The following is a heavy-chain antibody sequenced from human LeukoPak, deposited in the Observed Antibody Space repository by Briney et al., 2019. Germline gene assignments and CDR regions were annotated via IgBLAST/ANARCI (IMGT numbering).Heavy chain of an antibody. CDR2: IDYSGST. CDR1: GGSISSSGYY. CDR3: ARLPNSWDAFDI. Sequence: SETLSLTCSVSGGSISSSGYYWGRLRQPPGKGLEWIGNIDYSGSTNNNPSLKIRVTMFVDTSKNQFSLKLSSVTAADTALYYCARLPNSWDAFDIWGQGTMVTVSS. D-gene: IGHD4-11*01. J-gene: IGHJ3*02. V-gene: IGHV4-39*01.